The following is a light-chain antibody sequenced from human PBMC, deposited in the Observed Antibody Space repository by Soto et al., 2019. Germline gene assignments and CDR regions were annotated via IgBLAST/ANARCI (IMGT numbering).Light chain of an antibody. CDR1: SGDVGGYDY. J-gene: IGLJ1*01. CDR2: EVT. Sequence: QSVLTQPASVSGSPGQSIAISCTGTSGDVGGYDYVSWYQQHPDKAPKLMIYEVTKRPSWVSNRFSGSKSGNTASLTISGLQPGDEADYYCSSHTSGSTRVFGSGTKVTVL. V-gene: IGLV2-14*01. CDR3: SSHTSGSTRV.